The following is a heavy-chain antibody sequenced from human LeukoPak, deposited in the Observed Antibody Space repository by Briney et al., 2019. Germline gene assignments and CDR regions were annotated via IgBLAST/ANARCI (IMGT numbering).Heavy chain of an antibody. J-gene: IGHJ3*02. CDR2: ISSSSSYI. Sequence: GGSLRLSCAASGFTFSSYSMNWVRQAPGKGLEWVSSISSSSSYIYYADSVKGRFTISRDNAKNSLYLQMNSLRAEDTAVYYCARVGYLLGDAFDIWGQGTMVTVSS. CDR1: GFTFSSYS. V-gene: IGHV3-21*01. CDR3: ARVGYLLGDAFDI. D-gene: IGHD5-12*01.